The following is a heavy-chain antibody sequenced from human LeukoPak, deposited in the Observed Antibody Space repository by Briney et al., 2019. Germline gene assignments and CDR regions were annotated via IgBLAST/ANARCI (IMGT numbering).Heavy chain of an antibody. J-gene: IGHJ4*02. CDR2: IIPIFGTT. V-gene: IGHV1-69*13. Sequence: ASVKVSCKASGGTFSSYAFIWVRQAPGQGLEWMGGIIPIFGTTNYAQKFQGRVTITADESTSTAYMELSSLRSEDTAVYYCARVLGPEYSSMGYWGQGTLVTVSS. CDR1: GGTFSSYA. CDR3: ARVLGPEYSSMGY. D-gene: IGHD6-6*01.